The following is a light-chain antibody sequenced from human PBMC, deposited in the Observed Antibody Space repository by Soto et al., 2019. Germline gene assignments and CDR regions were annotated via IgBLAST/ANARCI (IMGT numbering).Light chain of an antibody. J-gene: IGKJ3*01. Sequence: EIVMKQSPATLSVSPGERATLSCRASQSVSSNLAWYQQKPGQAPRLLIYGASTRAAGIPARFSGSGSGTEFTLTISSLQSEDFAVYYCHQYNNWPITFGPGTKVDI. CDR3: HQYNNWPIT. CDR2: GAS. V-gene: IGKV3-15*01. CDR1: QSVSSN.